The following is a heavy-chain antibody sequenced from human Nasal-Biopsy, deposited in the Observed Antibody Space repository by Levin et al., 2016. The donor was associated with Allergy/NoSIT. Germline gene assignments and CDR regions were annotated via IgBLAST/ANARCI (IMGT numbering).Heavy chain of an antibody. D-gene: IGHD2-2*01. CDR1: GFMFKSYE. J-gene: IGHJ4*02. Sequence: GGSLRLSCAASGFMFKSYEMEWVRQAPGKGLEWVSNINSDGTNPTYADSVKGRFTISRDNDKNTLDLQMDRLRVEDTALYYCVRSYPPDCRSITCSGAYDYWGQGILVTVSS. CDR3: VRSYPPDCRSITCSGAYDY. V-gene: IGHV3-74*03. CDR2: INSDGTNP.